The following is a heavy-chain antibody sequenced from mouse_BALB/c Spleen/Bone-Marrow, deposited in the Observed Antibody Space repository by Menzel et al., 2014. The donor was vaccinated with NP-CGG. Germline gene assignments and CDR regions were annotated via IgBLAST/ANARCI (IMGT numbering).Heavy chain of an antibody. Sequence: EVQVVESGGGLVKPGGSLKLSCAASGFTFSDYYMFWVRQTPEKRLEWVATISDDGCNTYYRDSVEGRFTISRDNAKNKLNLQMSSLKSEDTATYHCARETGPRAMDYWGQGTSVTVSS. CDR1: GFTFSDYY. D-gene: IGHD4-1*01. V-gene: IGHV5-4*02. CDR2: ISDDGCNT. CDR3: ARETGPRAMDY. J-gene: IGHJ4*01.